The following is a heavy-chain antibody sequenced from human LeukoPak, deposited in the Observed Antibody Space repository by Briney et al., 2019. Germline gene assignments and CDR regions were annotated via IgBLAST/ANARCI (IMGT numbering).Heavy chain of an antibody. D-gene: IGHD4-11*01. CDR1: GFTFTSSN. J-gene: IGHJ4*02. V-gene: IGHV3-48*02. CDR3: ARLTTLQAGY. Sequence: GGSLRLSCAASGFTFTSSNMNWVRQAPGKGLEWVSYISSSSSTIYYADSVKGRFTISRDNAKNSLYLQMSSLRDEDTAVYYCARLTTLQAGYWGQGTLVTVSS. CDR2: ISSSSSTI.